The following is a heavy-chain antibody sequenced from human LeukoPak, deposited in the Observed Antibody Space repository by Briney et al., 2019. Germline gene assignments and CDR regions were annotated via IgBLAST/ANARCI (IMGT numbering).Heavy chain of an antibody. CDR3: ARGRAADSYNWFDP. V-gene: IGHV4-34*01. D-gene: IGHD6-13*01. CDR1: GGSFSGYY. Sequence: SETLSHTCAVYGGSFSGYYWSWIRQPPGKGLEWIGEINHSGSTNYNPSLKSRVTISVDTSKNQFSLKLSSVTAADTAVYYCARGRAADSYNWFDPWGQGTLVTVSS. CDR2: INHSGST. J-gene: IGHJ5*02.